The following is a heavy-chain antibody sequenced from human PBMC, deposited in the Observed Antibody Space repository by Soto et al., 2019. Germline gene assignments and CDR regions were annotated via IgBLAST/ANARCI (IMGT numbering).Heavy chain of an antibody. V-gene: IGHV1-18*01. J-gene: IGHJ5*02. CDR3: ARHHGPSTSEDWFDP. CDR1: GYTFFTYD. D-gene: IGHD2-15*01. CDR2: ISTYSGDT. Sequence: QVPLVQSGVEVKTPGASVKVSCQASGYTFFTYDISWVRQAPGQGLEWMGWISTYSGDTKYAQKFQGRVTMTTDTCTPTTYLELRSVRSDDTAVYYCARHHGPSTSEDWFDPWGQGTLVTVSS.